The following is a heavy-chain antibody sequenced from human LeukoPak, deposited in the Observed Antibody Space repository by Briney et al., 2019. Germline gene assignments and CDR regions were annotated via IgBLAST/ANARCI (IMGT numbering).Heavy chain of an antibody. CDR1: GFTFSSYW. CDR2: IKQDGSEK. D-gene: IGHD3-3*01. J-gene: IGHJ4*02. Sequence: GSLRLSCAASGFTFSSYWMSWVRQAPGKGLEWVANIKQDGSEKYYVDSVKGRFTISRDNAKNSLYLQMNSLRAEDTAVYYCARAITIFGVVIDYFDYWDQGTLVTVSS. CDR3: ARAITIFGVVIDYFDY. V-gene: IGHV3-7*01.